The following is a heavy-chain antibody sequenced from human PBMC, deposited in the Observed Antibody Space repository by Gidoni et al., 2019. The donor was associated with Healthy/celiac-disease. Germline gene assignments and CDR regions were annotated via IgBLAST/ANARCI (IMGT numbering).Heavy chain of an antibody. J-gene: IGHJ5*02. V-gene: IGHV1-18*01. D-gene: IGHD2-15*01. CDR1: GYTFTSYG. CDR3: ARAGRDIVVVVAAPAEVWFDP. Sequence: QVQLVQSGAEVTKPGASVKVSCTASGYTFTSYGISWVRQAPGQGLEWMGWISAYNGNTNYAQKLQGRVTMTTDTSTSTAYMELRSLRSDDTAVYYCARAGRDIVVVVAAPAEVWFDPWGQGTLVTVSS. CDR2: ISAYNGNT.